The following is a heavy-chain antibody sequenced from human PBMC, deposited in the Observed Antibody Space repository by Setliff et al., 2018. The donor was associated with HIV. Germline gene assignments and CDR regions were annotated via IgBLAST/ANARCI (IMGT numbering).Heavy chain of an antibody. D-gene: IGHD3-22*01. CDR2: IHHSRRT. CDR3: VRGITMISAGYYYYYMDV. Sequence: SETLSLTCAVYGGSFSGYYWSWIRQSPEKGLEWIGEIHHSRRTNYSPSLKSRVAISLDTSKNQFSLKLSSVAAADTAVYYCVRGITMISAGYYYYYMDVWGKGTTVTVSS. V-gene: IGHV4-34*01. CDR1: GGSFSGYY. J-gene: IGHJ6*03.